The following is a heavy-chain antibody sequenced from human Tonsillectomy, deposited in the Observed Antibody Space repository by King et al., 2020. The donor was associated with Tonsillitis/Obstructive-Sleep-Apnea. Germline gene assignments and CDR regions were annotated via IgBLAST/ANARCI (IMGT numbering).Heavy chain of an antibody. D-gene: IGHD4-23*01. CDR3: AREEHVQNSYNDY. V-gene: IGHV1-18*01. CDR1: GYIFTNYG. J-gene: IGHJ4*02. Sequence: QLVQSGAEAKKPGASVKVSCKASGYIFTNYGITWVRQAPGQGLEWLGWISAYNGNTDYAQKFQGRLTMTTETSTSTAYMELRSLTSDDTAVYYCAREEHVQNSYNDYWGQGTLVTVSA. CDR2: ISAYNGNT.